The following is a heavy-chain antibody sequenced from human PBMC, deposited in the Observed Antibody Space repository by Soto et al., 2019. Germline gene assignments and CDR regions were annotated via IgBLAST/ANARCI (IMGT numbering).Heavy chain of an antibody. D-gene: IGHD3-10*01. Sequence: QVQLVQSGAEVKKPGASVKVSCKASGYTFTAYPMHWVRQAPGQRLEWMGWINVANGDTGYSQKFQGRVTVTRDTSASTVYMEVTSLTSEATAVYYCARKDYYGAGIYYFDHWGQGTLVTVSS. V-gene: IGHV1-3*01. CDR1: GYTFTAYP. CDR3: ARKDYYGAGIYYFDH. CDR2: INVANGDT. J-gene: IGHJ4*02.